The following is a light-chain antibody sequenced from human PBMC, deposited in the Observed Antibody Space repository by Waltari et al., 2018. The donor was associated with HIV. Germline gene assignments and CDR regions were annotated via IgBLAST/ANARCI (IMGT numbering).Light chain of an antibody. CDR1: SGHTTYA. CDR3: QTWGAGIVV. V-gene: IGLV4-69*01. J-gene: IGLJ2*01. Sequence: QVVLTQSPSASASLGASVKITCTLSSGHTTYAIAWHQQQPEKGPRFLLKVNSDGSLTKGDEIPDRFSGSASGPERSLTISSLQSEDEGDYYCQTWGAGIVVFGGGTKSSVL. CDR2: VNSDGSL.